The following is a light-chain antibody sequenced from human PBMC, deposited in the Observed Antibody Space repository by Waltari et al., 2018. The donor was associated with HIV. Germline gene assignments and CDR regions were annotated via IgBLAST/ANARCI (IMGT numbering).Light chain of an antibody. V-gene: IGLV2-8*01. J-gene: IGLJ1*01. Sequence: LTQPPPASGSPGQSVTMCCTRTSSGVGGYTPVSWDQQHPGKVPKLMIYAVTKRPSGVPDRFSGAKSGNTASLTVSGLQAEDEADYYCSSYAGSNHVFGTGTKVTVL. CDR3: SSYAGSNHV. CDR1: SSGVGGYTP. CDR2: AVT.